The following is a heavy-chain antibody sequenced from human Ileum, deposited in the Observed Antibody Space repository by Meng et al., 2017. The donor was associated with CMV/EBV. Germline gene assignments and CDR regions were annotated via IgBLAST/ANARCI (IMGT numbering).Heavy chain of an antibody. CDR2: IDRDGSDI. CDR1: GFSFNNNW. J-gene: IGHJ5*02. Sequence: GESLRLSCTASGFSFNNNWMHWVRQAPGGGLVWLSRIDRDGSDIIYADSVKGRFTVSRDNDRNIMHLQMNNLRDEDTAVYYCARDTPHNAFDPWGQGALVTVSS. V-gene: IGHV3-74*01. D-gene: IGHD2-15*01. CDR3: ARDTPHNAFDP.